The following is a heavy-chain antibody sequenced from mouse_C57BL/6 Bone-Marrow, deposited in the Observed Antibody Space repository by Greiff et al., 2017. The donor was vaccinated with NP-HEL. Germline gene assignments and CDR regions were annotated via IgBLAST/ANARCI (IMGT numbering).Heavy chain of an antibody. D-gene: IGHD2-4*01. CDR1: GYTFTDYY. J-gene: IGHJ1*03. CDR2: INPYNGGT. V-gene: IGHV1-19*01. Sequence: VQLKESGPVLVKPGASVKMSCKASGYTFTDYYMNWVKQSHGKSLEWIGVINPYNGGTSYNQKFKGKATLTVDKSSSTAYMELNSLTSEDSGVYYCARGGDDYPYWYFDVWGTGTTVTVSS. CDR3: ARGGDDYPYWYFDV.